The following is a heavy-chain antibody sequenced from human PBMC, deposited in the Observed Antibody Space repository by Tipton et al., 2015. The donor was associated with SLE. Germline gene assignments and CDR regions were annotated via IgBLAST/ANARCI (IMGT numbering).Heavy chain of an antibody. Sequence: TLSLTCTVSGGSISSGSYYWSWIRQPAGKGLEWIGYIYYSGSTNNNPSLKSRVTISVDTSKNQFSLKLSSVTAADTAVYYCAGTYYDFWSGYLLYWGQGTLVTVSS. CDR2: IYYSGST. J-gene: IGHJ4*02. CDR1: GGSISSGSYY. CDR3: AGTYYDFWSGYLLY. D-gene: IGHD3-3*01. V-gene: IGHV4-61*10.